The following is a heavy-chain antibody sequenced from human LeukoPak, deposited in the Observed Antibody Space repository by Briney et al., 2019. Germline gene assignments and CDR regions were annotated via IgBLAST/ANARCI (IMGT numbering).Heavy chain of an antibody. V-gene: IGHV3-21*01. CDR3: AVVVPAAYAGYMDV. CDR2: SSSSSSYI. J-gene: IGHJ6*03. Sequence: GGSLRLSCAASGFTFSSYSMNWVRQAPGKGLEWVSSSSSSSSYIYYADSVKGRFTISRDNAKNSLYLQMNSLRAEDTAVYYCAVVVPAAYAGYMDVWGKGTTVTISS. D-gene: IGHD2-2*01. CDR1: GFTFSSYS.